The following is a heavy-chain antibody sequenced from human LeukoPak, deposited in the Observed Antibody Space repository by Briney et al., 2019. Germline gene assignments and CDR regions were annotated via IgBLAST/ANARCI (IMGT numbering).Heavy chain of an antibody. D-gene: IGHD3-22*01. J-gene: IGHJ4*02. CDR3: AKDLTNYYDSSGYYPEVY. CDR1: GFTFSNYA. V-gene: IGHV3-23*01. Sequence: GGSLRLSCAASGFTFSNYAMHWVRQAPGKGLEWVSAISGSGGSTYYADSVKGRFTISRDNSKNTLYLQMNSLRAEDTAVYYCAKDLTNYYDSSGYYPEVYWGQGTLVTVSS. CDR2: ISGSGGST.